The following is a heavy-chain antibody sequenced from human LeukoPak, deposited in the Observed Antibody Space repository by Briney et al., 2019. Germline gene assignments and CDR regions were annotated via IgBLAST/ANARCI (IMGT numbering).Heavy chain of an antibody. CDR1: GFTFNDYA. D-gene: IGHD5-18*01. CDR3: AKDILYSYGSGFDN. CDR2: ISWNSGSI. Sequence: GRSLRLSCAASGFTFNDYAMHWVRQAPGKGLEWVSGISWNSGSIDYADSVKGRFTISRDNAKNSLYLQMNSLRAEDTALYYCAKDILYSYGSGFDNWGRGTLVTVSS. V-gene: IGHV3-9*01. J-gene: IGHJ4*02.